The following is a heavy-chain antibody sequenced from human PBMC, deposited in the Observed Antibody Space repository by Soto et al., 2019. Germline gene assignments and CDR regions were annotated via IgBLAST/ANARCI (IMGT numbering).Heavy chain of an antibody. CDR3: ARHILVTGTRGFDF. D-gene: IGHD6-19*01. Sequence: QVQLQESGPGLVKPSETLSLTCAVSGDSLSGTYWWSWVRQAPGGGLQWLGEISYSGTTHYDPSLMSRVTISMDKSRSEFSLTLISVTAADSASYYCARHILVTGTRGFDFWGQGILVTVSS. V-gene: IGHV4-4*02. CDR2: ISYSGTT. J-gene: IGHJ4*02. CDR1: GDSLSGTYW.